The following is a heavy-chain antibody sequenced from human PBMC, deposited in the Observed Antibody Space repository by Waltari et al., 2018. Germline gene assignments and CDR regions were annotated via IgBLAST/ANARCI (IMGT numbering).Heavy chain of an antibody. J-gene: IGHJ6*02. V-gene: IGHV3-53*01. CDR2: IYSGGST. CDR3: AGQLVGNYYYYGMDV. CDR1: GFTVSSNY. Sequence: EVQLVESGGGLIQPGGSLRLSCAASGFTVSSNYMSWVRQAPGKGLGWVSVIYSGGSTYYADSVKGRFTISRDNSKNTLYLQMNSLRAEDTAVYYCAGQLVGNYYYYGMDVWGQGTTVTVSS. D-gene: IGHD6-6*01.